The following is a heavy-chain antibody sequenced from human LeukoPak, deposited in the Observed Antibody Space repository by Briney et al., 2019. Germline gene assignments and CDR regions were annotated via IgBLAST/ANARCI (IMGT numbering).Heavy chain of an antibody. V-gene: IGHV3-30*02. CDR3: AKGARPMGIASR. CDR2: IQYDGSNK. CDR1: GFTFSSYG. J-gene: IGHJ4*02. Sequence: GGSLRLSCAASGFTFSSYGMHWVRQAPGKGLEWVAFIQYDGSNKYYADSVKGRFTISRDNSKNTLYLQMNSLRAEDTAVYYCAKGARPMGIASRWGQGTLVTVSS. D-gene: IGHD6-13*01.